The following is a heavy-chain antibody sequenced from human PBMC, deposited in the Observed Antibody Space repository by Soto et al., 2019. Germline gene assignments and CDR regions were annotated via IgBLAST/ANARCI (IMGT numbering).Heavy chain of an antibody. J-gene: IGHJ6*01. V-gene: IGHV3-53*01. CDR2: IYSGGST. CDR3: PRDPPATRHGMDV. Sequence: XGTLRRSWAASGLPVFSNDMSWVRQAPGKGLEWVPVIYSGGSTYYADSVRGRFTISRDNSKNTLYLQMKSLRAEDTAVYYCPRDPPATRHGMDVWGQGTTVTVSS. CDR1: GLPVFSND.